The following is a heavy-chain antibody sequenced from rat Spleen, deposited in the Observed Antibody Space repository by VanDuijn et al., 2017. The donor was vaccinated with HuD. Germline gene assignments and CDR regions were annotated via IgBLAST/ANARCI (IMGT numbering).Heavy chain of an antibody. CDR1: GFNFSDYY. CDR2: ISYDGGRN. CDR3: TRGYVMDA. Sequence: EVQLVESDGGLVQPGGSLKLSCAHSGFNFSDYYMAWLRQAPTTGLEWVATISYDGGRNFYRDSVKGRFTLSRDNAKNTQSLQMDSLRSEDTAIYYCTRGYVMDAWGQGASVTVSS. V-gene: IGHV5-20*01. J-gene: IGHJ4*01.